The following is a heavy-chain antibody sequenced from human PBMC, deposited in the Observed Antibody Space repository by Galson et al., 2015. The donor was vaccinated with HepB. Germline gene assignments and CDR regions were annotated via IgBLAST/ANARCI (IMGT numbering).Heavy chain of an antibody. D-gene: IGHD3-22*01. CDR3: ARALRTYYYDSSGNGGAFDI. V-gene: IGHV1-46*04. J-gene: IGHJ3*02. CDR2: INPSGGST. CDR1: GYTFTSYY. Sequence: SCKASGYTFTSYYMHWVRQAPGQGLEWMGIINPSGGSTSYAQKLQGRVTMTRDTSTSTVYMELSSLRSEDTAVYYCARALRTYYYDSSGNGGAFDIWGQGTMVTVSS.